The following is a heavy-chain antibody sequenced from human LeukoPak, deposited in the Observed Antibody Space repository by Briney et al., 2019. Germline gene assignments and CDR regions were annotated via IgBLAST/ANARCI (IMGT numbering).Heavy chain of an antibody. J-gene: IGHJ4*02. CDR1: GFTFSTSW. Sequence: GGSLRLSCAASGFTFSTSWMNWVRQAPGKGLEWVASIKPDGSEKYSVDSVKGRFTISRDNAKNSLYLQMNSLRAEDTAVYYCARDRGYSSFDYWGQATLVTVSS. CDR2: IKPDGSEK. V-gene: IGHV3-7*01. CDR3: ARDRGYSSFDY. D-gene: IGHD6-19*01.